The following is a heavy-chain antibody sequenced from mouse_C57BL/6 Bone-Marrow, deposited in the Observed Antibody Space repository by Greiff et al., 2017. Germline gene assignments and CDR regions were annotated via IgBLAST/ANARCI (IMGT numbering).Heavy chain of an antibody. CDR1: GFNIKDYY. CDR2: IDPEDGET. J-gene: IGHJ2*01. D-gene: IGHD1-1*01. V-gene: IGHV14-2*01. CDR3: TRSLIYYGTNY. Sequence: VQLQQSGAELVKPGASVKLSCTASGFNIKDYYIHWVKQRTEQGLEWIGRIDPEDGETKYAPKFQDKATITADISSNTAYRQLSSLTSEDTAVYYCTRSLIYYGTNYWGQGTTLTVSS.